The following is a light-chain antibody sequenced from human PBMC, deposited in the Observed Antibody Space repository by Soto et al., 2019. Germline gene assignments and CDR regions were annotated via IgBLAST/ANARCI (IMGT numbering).Light chain of an antibody. CDR3: QSYDSSMSAV. CDR1: ISNIGAGYD. CDR2: GNS. J-gene: IGLJ1*01. Sequence: QSVLTQPPSLSGAPGQRVTISCTGSISNIGAGYDVHWYQQLPGTAPKLLIYGNSNRPSGVPDRFSGSKSGTSASLAITGLQAEDEADYYCQSYDSSMSAVYGTGTKVTVL. V-gene: IGLV1-40*01.